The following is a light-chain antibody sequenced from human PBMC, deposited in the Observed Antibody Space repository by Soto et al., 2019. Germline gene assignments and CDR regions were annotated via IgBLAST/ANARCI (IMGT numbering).Light chain of an antibody. J-gene: IGKJ1*01. CDR3: QQYGSSRT. V-gene: IGKV3-20*01. Sequence: VYTRSPGTMYFAPGERANLSCRARETVNSNYFAWYQHKRGQAPRLLIYGASSRATGIPDRFSGSGCGTDFPPTITRLEPEDFAIYYCQQYGSSRTFGQGTKVDI. CDR1: ETVNSNY. CDR2: GAS.